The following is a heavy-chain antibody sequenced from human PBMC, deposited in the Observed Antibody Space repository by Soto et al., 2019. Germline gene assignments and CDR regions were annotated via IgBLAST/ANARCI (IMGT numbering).Heavy chain of an antibody. CDR3: ARGGPYGILTAPAY. J-gene: IGHJ4*02. Sequence: EVQLVESGEGLVQPGGSLRLSCAASGFIFSRYAMYWVRQAPGKGLEYVSGISSNGERREYADSVKGRFSISRDNSKSTLYLQMGSLRTEDMAVYYCARGGPYGILTAPAYWAQGTLVSVSS. V-gene: IGHV3-64*02. CDR1: GFIFSRYA. CDR2: ISSNGERR. D-gene: IGHD3-9*01.